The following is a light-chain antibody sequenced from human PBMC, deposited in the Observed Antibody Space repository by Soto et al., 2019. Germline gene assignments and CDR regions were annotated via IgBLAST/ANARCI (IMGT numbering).Light chain of an antibody. Sequence: QSALTQPASVSGSPGKSITISGTGTSSDVGGYNYVSWYQQHPGKAPKLMIYDVSNRPSGVSNRFSGSKSGNTASLTISGLQAEDEADYYCSSYTSSSTLLYVFGTGTKLTVL. CDR1: SSDVGGYNY. J-gene: IGLJ1*01. CDR2: DVS. CDR3: SSYTSSSTLLYV. V-gene: IGLV2-14*01.